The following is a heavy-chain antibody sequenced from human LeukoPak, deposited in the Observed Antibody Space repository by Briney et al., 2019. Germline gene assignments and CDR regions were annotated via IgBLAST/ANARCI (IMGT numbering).Heavy chain of an antibody. D-gene: IGHD3-10*01. V-gene: IGHV3-7*01. J-gene: IGHJ4*02. CDR3: ARGAGVFDY. Sequence: GGSLRLSCAASGFSFGDYWMTWVLQAPGKGLEWVANMKQDGREKWYVESVKGRFTISRDNAKDSLYLQMNSLRAEDTAVYYCARGAGVFDYWGQGTLVTVSS. CDR2: MKQDGREK. CDR1: GFSFGDYW.